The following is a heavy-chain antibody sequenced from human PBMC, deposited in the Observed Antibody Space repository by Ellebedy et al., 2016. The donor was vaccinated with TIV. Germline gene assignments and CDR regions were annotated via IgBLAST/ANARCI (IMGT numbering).Heavy chain of an antibody. Sequence: GESLKISXAASGFTFSSYWMHWVRQAPGKGLVWVSRINSDGSSTSYADSVKGRFTISRDNAKNTLYLQMNSLRAEDTAVYYCARVSTYYYDSSGYYPFDYWGQGTLVTVSS. D-gene: IGHD3-22*01. CDR2: INSDGSST. V-gene: IGHV3-74*01. J-gene: IGHJ4*02. CDR1: GFTFSSYW. CDR3: ARVSTYYYDSSGYYPFDY.